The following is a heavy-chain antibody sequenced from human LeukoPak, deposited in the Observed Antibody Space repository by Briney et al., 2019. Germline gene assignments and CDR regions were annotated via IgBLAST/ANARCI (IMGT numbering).Heavy chain of an antibody. J-gene: IGHJ4*02. CDR3: ARTLVASGWAYDY. D-gene: IGHD6-19*01. Sequence: PSQTLSLTCTVSGGSISSGSYYWSWIRQPAGKGLEWIGRIYTSGSTNYNPSLKSRVTISVDKSKNQFSLKLSSVTAADTAVYYCARTLVASGWAYDYWGQGTLVTVSS. CDR1: GGSISSGSYY. V-gene: IGHV4-61*02. CDR2: IYTSGST.